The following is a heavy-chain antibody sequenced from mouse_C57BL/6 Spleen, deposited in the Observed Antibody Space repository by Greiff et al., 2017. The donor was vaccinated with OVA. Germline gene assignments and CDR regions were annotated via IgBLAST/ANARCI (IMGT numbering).Heavy chain of an antibody. V-gene: IGHV5-9-1*02. CDR2: ISSGGDYI. J-gene: IGHJ4*01. Sequence: EVKLVESGEGLVKPGGSLKLSCAASGFTFSSYAMSWVRQTPEKRLEWVAYISSGGDYIYYADTVKGRFTISRDNARNTLYLQMSSLKSEDTAMYYCTRGEVYYGYDDFLYYYAMDYWGQGTSVTVSS. CDR3: TRGEVYYGYDDFLYYYAMDY. D-gene: IGHD2-2*01. CDR1: GFTFSSYA.